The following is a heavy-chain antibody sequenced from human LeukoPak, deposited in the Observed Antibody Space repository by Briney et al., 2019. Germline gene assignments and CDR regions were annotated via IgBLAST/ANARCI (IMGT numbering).Heavy chain of an antibody. CDR1: GRSISSSSYH. CDR3: AIYDFGDYGLYDY. Sequence: WETVSLTRTVCGRSISSSSYHWGWIRQPPGKGLEWIGSIYYSESTYYNPSLKSRVTISVDTSKNQFSLKLSSVTAAETAVYYCAIYDFGDYGLYDYWGQGTLVTVSS. V-gene: IGHV4-39*01. J-gene: IGHJ4*02. CDR2: IYYSEST. D-gene: IGHD4-17*01.